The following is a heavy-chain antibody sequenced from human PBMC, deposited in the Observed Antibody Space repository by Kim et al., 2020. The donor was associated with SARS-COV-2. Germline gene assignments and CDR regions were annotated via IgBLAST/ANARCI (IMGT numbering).Heavy chain of an antibody. D-gene: IGHD3-9*01. CDR1: GGSISSYY. Sequence: SETLSLTCTVSGGSISSYYWSWIRQPPGKGLEWIGYIYYSGSTNYNPSLKSRVTISVDTSKNQFSLKLSSVTAADTAVYYCGREDARILGMDVWGQGTTVTVSS. J-gene: IGHJ6*02. V-gene: IGHV4-59*13. CDR3: GREDARILGMDV. CDR2: IYYSGST.